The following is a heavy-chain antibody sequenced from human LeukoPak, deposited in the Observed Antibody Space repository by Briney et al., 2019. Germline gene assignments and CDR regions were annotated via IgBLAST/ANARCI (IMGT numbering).Heavy chain of an antibody. CDR1: GGSFSGYY. V-gene: IGHV4-34*01. Sequence: PSETLSLTCAVYGGSFSGYYWSWIRQPPGKGLEWIGEINHSGSTNYNPSLKSRVTISVDTFKNQFSLKLSSVTAADTAVYYCARGDPKAFDIWGQGTMVTVSS. CDR3: ARGDPKAFDI. CDR2: INHSGST. J-gene: IGHJ3*02.